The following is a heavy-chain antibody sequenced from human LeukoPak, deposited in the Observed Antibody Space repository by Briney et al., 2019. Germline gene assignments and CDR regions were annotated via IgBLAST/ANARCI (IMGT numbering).Heavy chain of an antibody. J-gene: IGHJ6*03. CDR3: ARQLYVSGSYYAPMDV. CDR2: IYTSGST. Sequence: PSETLSLTCTVSGGSITSYYWTWIRQPAGKGLKWIGHIYTSGSTNFNPSLKSRVTMSVDTSKNQFSLKLSSVTAADTAAYFCARQLYVSGSYYAPMDVWGKGTTVTISS. V-gene: IGHV4-4*07. CDR1: GGSITSYY. D-gene: IGHD3-10*01.